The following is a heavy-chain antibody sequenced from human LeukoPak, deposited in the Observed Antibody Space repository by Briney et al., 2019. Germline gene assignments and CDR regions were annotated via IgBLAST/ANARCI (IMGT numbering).Heavy chain of an antibody. V-gene: IGHV3-48*04. CDR1: GFTFSSYA. J-gene: IGHJ4*02. CDR2: ISSSGSTI. Sequence: TGGSLRLSCAASGFTFSSYAMSWVRQAPGKGLEWVSYISSSGSTIYYADSVKGRFTISRDNAKNSLYLQMNSLRAEDTAVYYCAREGGEYQLLFEPYFDYWGQGTLVTVSS. CDR3: AREGGEYQLLFEPYFDY. D-gene: IGHD2-2*01.